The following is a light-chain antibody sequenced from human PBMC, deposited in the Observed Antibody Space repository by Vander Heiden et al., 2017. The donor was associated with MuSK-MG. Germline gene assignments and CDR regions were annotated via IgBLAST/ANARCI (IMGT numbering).Light chain of an antibody. V-gene: IGKV3-20*01. J-gene: IGKJ1*01. CDR1: QSVSRSY. Sequence: IVLTQSPGTLSLSPGERATLSCRASQSVSRSYLAWYQQKPGQAPRLLIYGASSRANGIPDRFSGSGSGTDFTLTISRLEPEDFAVDYCQEDGSLRTFGQGTKVEIK. CDR3: QEDGSLRT. CDR2: GAS.